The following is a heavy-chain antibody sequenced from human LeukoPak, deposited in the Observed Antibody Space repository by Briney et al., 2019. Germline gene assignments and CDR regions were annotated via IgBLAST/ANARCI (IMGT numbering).Heavy chain of an antibody. D-gene: IGHD3-10*01. Sequence: SETLSLTCTVSGGSISSSSYYWSWIRQPPGKGLEWIGEINHNGSTNYNPSLKSRVTMSVDTSKNQFSVKLSSVTAADTAVYYCARRRYYGSGSYFWYIDYWGQGTLVTVSS. CDR3: ARRRYYGSGSYFWYIDY. J-gene: IGHJ4*02. V-gene: IGHV4-39*07. CDR2: INHNGST. CDR1: GGSISSSSYY.